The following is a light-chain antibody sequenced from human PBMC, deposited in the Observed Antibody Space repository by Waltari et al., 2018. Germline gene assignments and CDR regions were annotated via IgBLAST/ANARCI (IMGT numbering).Light chain of an antibody. V-gene: IGKV1-5*03. CDR1: QSISHW. J-gene: IGKJ4*02. CDR3: QQYNSYSLLT. Sequence: DIQMTQSPSTLSASVGDRVTITCRASQSISHWCAWYQQKPGKAPKLLIYKASTVESGVPARFSGSGSGTEFTLTISSLQPDDFATYYCQQYNSYSLLTFGGGTKVEIK. CDR2: KAS.